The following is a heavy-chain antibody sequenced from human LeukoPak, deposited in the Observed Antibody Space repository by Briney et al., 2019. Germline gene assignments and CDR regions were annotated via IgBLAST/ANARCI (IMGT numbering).Heavy chain of an antibody. CDR3: ARGSEGYCSGGGCYYGMDV. CDR2: ISSSSSYI. D-gene: IGHD2-15*01. Sequence: GGSLRPSCAASGFTFSSYTMNWVRQVPGKGLEWVSYISSSSSYIYYADSVKGRFTISRDNAENSLYLQMNSLRAEDTAVYYCARGSEGYCSGGGCYYGMDVWGQGTTVTVSS. J-gene: IGHJ6*01. V-gene: IGHV3-21*01. CDR1: GFTFSSYT.